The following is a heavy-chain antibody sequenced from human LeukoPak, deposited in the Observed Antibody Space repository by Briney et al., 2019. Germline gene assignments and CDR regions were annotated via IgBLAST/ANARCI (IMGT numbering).Heavy chain of an antibody. CDR2: IYYSGST. CDR1: GGSISSYY. V-gene: IGHV4-59*01. Sequence: SETLSLTCTVSGGSISSYYWSWIRQPPGKGLEWIGYIYYSGSTNYNPSLKSRVTISVDTSKNQFSLKLSSVTAADTAVYYCARAISSGWYLNLDYWGQGTLVTVSS. CDR3: ARAISSGWYLNLDY. J-gene: IGHJ4*02. D-gene: IGHD6-19*01.